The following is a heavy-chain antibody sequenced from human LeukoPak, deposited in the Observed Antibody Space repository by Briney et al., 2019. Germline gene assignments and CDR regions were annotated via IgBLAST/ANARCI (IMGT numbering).Heavy chain of an antibody. CDR1: GFTFSSYA. J-gene: IGHJ4*02. V-gene: IGHV3-23*01. D-gene: IGHD1-26*01. Sequence: GGSLRLSCAASGFTFSSYAMSWVRQAPGKGLEWVSAISGSGGSTYYADSVKGRFTISRDNSKNTLYLQMNSLRAEDTAVYYCAKQAFRPTIRYSGSYDDYWGQGTLVTVSS. CDR3: AKQAFRPTIRYSGSYDDY. CDR2: ISGSGGST.